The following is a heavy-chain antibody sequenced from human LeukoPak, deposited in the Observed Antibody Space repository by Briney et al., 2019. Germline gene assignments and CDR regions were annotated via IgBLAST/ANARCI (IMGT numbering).Heavy chain of an antibody. Sequence: GGSLRLSCAASGFTFSSYSMNWVRQAPGKGLEWVSSISGSGGSTYYADSVKGRFTISRDNSKNTLYLHMNSLRAEDTAVYYCAKPPRGSGADYWGQGTLVTVSS. CDR3: AKPPRGSGADY. J-gene: IGHJ4*02. CDR1: GFTFSSYS. D-gene: IGHD3-10*01. CDR2: ISGSGGST. V-gene: IGHV3-23*01.